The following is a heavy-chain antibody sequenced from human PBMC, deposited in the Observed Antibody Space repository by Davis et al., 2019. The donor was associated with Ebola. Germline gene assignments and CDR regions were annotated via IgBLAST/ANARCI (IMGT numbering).Heavy chain of an antibody. D-gene: IGHD6-13*01. J-gene: IGHJ4*02. CDR3: ARRGSSWYEPMVDY. CDR2: IYPDDSDT. V-gene: IGHV5-51*01. Sequence: GESLKISCRDSGNSFTSHWIGWVRQMPGKGLEWMGIIYPDDSDTRYSPSFQGQVTISADKSFSTAYLQWSSLKASDTAMYYCARRGSSWYEPMVDYWGQGTLVTVSS. CDR1: GNSFTSHW.